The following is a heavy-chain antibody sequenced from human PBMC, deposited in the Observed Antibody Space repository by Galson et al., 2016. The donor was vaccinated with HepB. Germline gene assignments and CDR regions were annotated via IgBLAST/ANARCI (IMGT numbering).Heavy chain of an antibody. D-gene: IGHD4/OR15-4a*01. Sequence: SETLSLTCAIYDGSFNGYYWNWVRQFPGKGLEWIGEINHSGNTNYNPSLKSRVIISVDTSKNQFSLKVSSVTAADTAVYYCVNVPDYLHYYYGMDVWGKGTTVTVSS. V-gene: IGHV4-34*01. CDR1: DGSFNGYY. CDR2: INHSGNT. CDR3: VNVPDYLHYYYGMDV. J-gene: IGHJ6*04.